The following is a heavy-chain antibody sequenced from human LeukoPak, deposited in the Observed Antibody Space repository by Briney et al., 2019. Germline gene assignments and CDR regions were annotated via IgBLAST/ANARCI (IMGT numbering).Heavy chain of an antibody. CDR3: TRLPPEVSSGWQNWFDP. D-gene: IGHD6-19*01. J-gene: IGHJ5*02. CDR2: INHSGST. Sequence: SETLSLTCAVYGGSFSGYYWSWIRQPPGKGLEWIGEINHSGSTNYNPSLKSRVTISVDTSKNQFSLKLSSVTAADTAMYYCTRLPPEVSSGWQNWFDPWGQGTLVTVSS. CDR1: GGSFSGYY. V-gene: IGHV4-34*01.